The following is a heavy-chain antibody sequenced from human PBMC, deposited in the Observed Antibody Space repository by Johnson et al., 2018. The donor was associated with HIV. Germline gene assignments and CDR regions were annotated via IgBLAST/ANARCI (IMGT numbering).Heavy chain of an antibody. J-gene: IGHJ3*02. D-gene: IGHD6-13*01. CDR3: ARDRYAAAAHAFDI. V-gene: IGHV3-30-3*01. CDR2: ISYDGSNK. CDR1: GFIFSGFG. Sequence: QVQLVESGGGVVQPGKSLRLSCAASGFIFSGFGLHWVRQAPGKGLEWVASISYDGSNKYYADSVKGRFTISRDNSKNTLYLQMNSLRAEDTAVYYCARDRYAAAAHAFDIWGQGTMVTVSS.